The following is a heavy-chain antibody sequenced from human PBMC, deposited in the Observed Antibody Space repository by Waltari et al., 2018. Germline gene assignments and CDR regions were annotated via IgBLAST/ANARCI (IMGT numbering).Heavy chain of an antibody. CDR1: GGSFSGYY. CDR3: ARAEEVVLVVYAMGWFDP. V-gene: IGHV4-34*01. Sequence: QVQLQQWGAGLLKPSETLSLTCAVYGGSFSGYYWSWIRQPPGKGLEWIGEINHMGSTNYTPSLKSRVTISVDTSKNQFSLKLSSVTAADTAVYYCARAEEVVLVVYAMGWFDPWGQGTLVTVSS. D-gene: IGHD2-8*02. J-gene: IGHJ5*02. CDR2: INHMGST.